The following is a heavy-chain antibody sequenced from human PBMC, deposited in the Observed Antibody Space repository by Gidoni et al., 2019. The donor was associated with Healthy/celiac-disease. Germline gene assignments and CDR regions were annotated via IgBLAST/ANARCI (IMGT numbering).Heavy chain of an antibody. CDR1: GFTFSSYS. D-gene: IGHD5-12*01. CDR3: ARDYNVEMATIDWDDAFDI. Sequence: VQLVESGGGLVKPGGSLSISCAASGFTFSSYSMNWVRQAPGKGLERVSSISSSSSYIYYADSVKGRFTISRDNAKNSLYLQMNSLRAEDTAVYYCARDYNVEMATIDWDDAFDIWGQGTMVTVSS. J-gene: IGHJ3*02. CDR2: ISSSSSYI. V-gene: IGHV3-21*01.